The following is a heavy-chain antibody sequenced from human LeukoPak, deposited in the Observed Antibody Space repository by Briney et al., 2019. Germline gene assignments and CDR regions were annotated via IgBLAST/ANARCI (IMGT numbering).Heavy chain of an antibody. Sequence: SETLSLTCTVSGGSISSYYWSWIRQPPGKGLEWIGYIYYSRSTNYNPSLKSRVTISIDTSKNQFSLKVSSVTAADTAVYYCARAHSSGWPHMFDPWGQGTLVTVPS. D-gene: IGHD6-19*01. CDR1: GGSISSYY. V-gene: IGHV4-59*01. CDR2: IYYSRST. J-gene: IGHJ5*02. CDR3: ARAHSSGWPHMFDP.